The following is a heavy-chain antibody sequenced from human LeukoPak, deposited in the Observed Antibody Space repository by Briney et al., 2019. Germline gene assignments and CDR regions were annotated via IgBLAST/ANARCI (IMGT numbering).Heavy chain of an antibody. V-gene: IGHV5-51*01. J-gene: IGHJ3*02. CDR2: IYTGDSDT. Sequence: GESLKISCKGSGHSFTSYWIGWVRQMPGKGLEWMGIIYTGDSDTRYSPSFQGQATISADKSISTAYLQWSSLKASDTAMYYCARLKGVDLHDAFDIWGQGTMVTASS. CDR1: GHSFTSYW. CDR3: ARLKGVDLHDAFDI.